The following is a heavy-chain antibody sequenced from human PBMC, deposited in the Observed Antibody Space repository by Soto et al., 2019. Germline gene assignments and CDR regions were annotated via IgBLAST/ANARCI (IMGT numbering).Heavy chain of an antibody. J-gene: IGHJ4*02. CDR3: ARSYSGGDAYFDY. CDR2: IYQSGST. V-gene: IGHV4-30-2*01. Sequence: PSETLSLTCAVSGGSISSGGYAWAWIRQPPGKGLEWAGYIYQSGSTYYNPSLKSRVTIAADRSKNQFSLNLASVTAADTAVYYCARSYSGGDAYFDYWGQGTVVTVSS. CDR1: GGSISSGGYA. D-gene: IGHD2-21*02.